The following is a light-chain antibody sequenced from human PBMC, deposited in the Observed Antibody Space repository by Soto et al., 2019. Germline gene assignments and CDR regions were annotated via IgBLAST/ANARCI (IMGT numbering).Light chain of an antibody. Sequence: SYELTQPPSVSVDPGKTARITCGRNNIGRQSVHWYQQKPGQAPVLVTYYDSERPSGMPERFTGSNSGNTATLTISGVEAGDEADYYCQVWDGNFEHPDVVFGGGTTLTVL. J-gene: IGLJ2*01. CDR3: QVWDGNFEHPDVV. CDR2: YDS. CDR1: NIGRQS. V-gene: IGLV3-21*04.